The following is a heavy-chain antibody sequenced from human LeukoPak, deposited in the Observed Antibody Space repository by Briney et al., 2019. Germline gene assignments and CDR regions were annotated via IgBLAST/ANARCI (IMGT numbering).Heavy chain of an antibody. Sequence: PGGSLRLSCAASGFTFSSYGMHWVRQAPGKGLEWVAFIRYDGSNKYYADSVKGRFTISRDNSKNTLYLQMNSLRAEDTAVYYCAKDRYCSSTSCYSVGAFDIWGQGTMVTVSS. CDR1: GFTFSSYG. CDR3: AKDRYCSSTSCYSVGAFDI. D-gene: IGHD2-2*01. J-gene: IGHJ3*02. V-gene: IGHV3-30*02. CDR2: IRYDGSNK.